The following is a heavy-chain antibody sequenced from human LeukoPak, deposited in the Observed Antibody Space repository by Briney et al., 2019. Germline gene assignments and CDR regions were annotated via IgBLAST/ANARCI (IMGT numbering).Heavy chain of an antibody. V-gene: IGHV1-69*05. CDR3: ARTPTDSGSYHNWFDP. CDR1: GGTFSSYA. CDR2: IIPIFGTA. J-gene: IGHJ5*02. D-gene: IGHD1-26*01. Sequence: SEKVSCKASGGTFSSYAISWVRQAPGQGLEWMGGIIPIFGTANYAQKFQGRVTITTDESTSTAYMELSSLRSEDTAVYYCARTPTDSGSYHNWFDPWGQGTLVTVSS.